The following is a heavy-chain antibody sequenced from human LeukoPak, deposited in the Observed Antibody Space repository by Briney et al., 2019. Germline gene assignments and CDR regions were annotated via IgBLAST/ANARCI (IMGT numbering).Heavy chain of an antibody. CDR1: GFTFSHYG. Sequence: GGTLRLSCAASGFTFSHYGMTWVRQAPGKGLEWVSAISGSGGSTYYAGSVKGRFTISRDNSKNTLYLQMNSLRADDTAVYYRAKSHHVTAIDYWGQGTLVTVSS. CDR3: AKSHHVTAIDY. V-gene: IGHV3-23*01. D-gene: IGHD2-21*02. CDR2: ISGSGGST. J-gene: IGHJ4*02.